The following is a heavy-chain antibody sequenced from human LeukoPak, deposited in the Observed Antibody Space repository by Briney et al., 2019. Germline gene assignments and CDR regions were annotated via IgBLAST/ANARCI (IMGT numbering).Heavy chain of an antibody. V-gene: IGHV3-33*01. D-gene: IGHD3-16*01. CDR1: EFTFSSSG. Sequence: GRSLRLSCAASEFTFSSSGMHWVRQAPGKGLEWVALIWYDGSNKYYADSVKGRFTISRDNSKNTLYLQMNSLRAEDTAVYYCARAAGDTFFDYWGQGTLVTVFS. J-gene: IGHJ4*02. CDR2: IWYDGSNK. CDR3: ARAAGDTFFDY.